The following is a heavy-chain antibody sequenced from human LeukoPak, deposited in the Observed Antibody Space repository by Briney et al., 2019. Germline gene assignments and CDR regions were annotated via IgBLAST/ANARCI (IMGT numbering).Heavy chain of an antibody. CDR3: ATPQARPTAYYYYGMDV. V-gene: IGHV3-11*01. D-gene: IGHD5-18*01. CDR2: ISSSGSTI. J-gene: IGHJ6*02. Sequence: GGSLRLSCAASGFTFSDYYMSWIRQAPGKGLEWVSYISSSGSTIYYADSVKGRSTISRDNAKNSLYLQMNSLRAEDTAVYYCATPQARPTAYYYYGMDVWGQGTTVTVSS. CDR1: GFTFSDYY.